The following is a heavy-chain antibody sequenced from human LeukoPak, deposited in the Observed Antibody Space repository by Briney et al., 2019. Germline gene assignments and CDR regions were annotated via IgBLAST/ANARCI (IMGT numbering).Heavy chain of an antibody. Sequence: GGSLRLSCAASGFTSSNYAMSWVRQAPGRGLEWVSAISGSSGLTYYADSVKGRFTISRDNSKNTLFLQMNSLRAEDTAVYYCARRGESASYGDYRFDYWGQGTLVTVSS. D-gene: IGHD4-17*01. CDR3: ARRGESASYGDYRFDY. J-gene: IGHJ4*02. V-gene: IGHV3-23*01. CDR2: ISGSSGLT. CDR1: GFTSSNYA.